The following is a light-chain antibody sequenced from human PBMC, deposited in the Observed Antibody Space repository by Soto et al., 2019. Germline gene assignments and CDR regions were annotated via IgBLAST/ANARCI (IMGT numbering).Light chain of an antibody. CDR2: EVS. J-gene: IGLJ3*02. CDR1: SSDIGAYNF. V-gene: IGLV2-14*01. CDR3: CSYTGGTSWV. Sequence: QSVLTQPASVSGSPGQSITISCTGTSSDIGAYNFVSWYQQHPGKVPKLMIYEVSNRPSGVPTRFSGSKSGNRASLTISGLQAEDEADYYCCSYTGGTSWVFGGGTKVTVL.